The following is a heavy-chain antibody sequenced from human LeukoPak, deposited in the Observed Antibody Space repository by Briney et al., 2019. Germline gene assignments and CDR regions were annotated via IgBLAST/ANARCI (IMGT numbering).Heavy chain of an antibody. CDR2: INHSGST. V-gene: IGHV4-34*01. J-gene: IGHJ3*02. D-gene: IGHD3-3*01. Sequence: SETLSLTCAVYGGSFSGYYWSWLRQPPGKGLEWIGEINHSGSTNYNPSLKSRVTISVDTSKNQFSLKLSSVTAADTAVYYCARAHEYYDFWSGPTSGAFDIWGQGTMVTVSS. CDR3: ARAHEYYDFWSGPTSGAFDI. CDR1: GGSFSGYY.